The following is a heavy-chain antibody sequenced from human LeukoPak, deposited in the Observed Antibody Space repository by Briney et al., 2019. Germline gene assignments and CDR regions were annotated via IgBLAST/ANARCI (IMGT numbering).Heavy chain of an antibody. Sequence: ASVKVSCKASGYSFTNYDINWVRQATGQGLEWMGWLNPNTGNTGYAQKFQGRVTITRNTSISTAYLELSSLRSEDTAIYYCARMYYYDNSGDDNWFDPWGQGTMVTVSS. CDR3: ARMYYYDNSGDDNWFDP. D-gene: IGHD3-22*01. J-gene: IGHJ5*01. V-gene: IGHV1-8*03. CDR2: LNPNTGNT. CDR1: GYSFTNYD.